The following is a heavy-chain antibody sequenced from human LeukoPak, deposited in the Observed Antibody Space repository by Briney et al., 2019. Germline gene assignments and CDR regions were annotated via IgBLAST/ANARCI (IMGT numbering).Heavy chain of an antibody. J-gene: IGHJ6*03. Sequence: ASVKVSCKASGGTFSSYAISWVRQAPGQGLEWMGRIIPIFGTANYAQKFQGRVTITTDESTSTAYMELSSLRSEDTAVYYCARDPLLLEYSSSSDGAYYYYMDVWGKGTTVTVSS. D-gene: IGHD6-6*01. CDR1: GGTFSSYA. V-gene: IGHV1-69*05. CDR3: ARDPLLLEYSSSSDGAYYYYMDV. CDR2: IIPIFGTA.